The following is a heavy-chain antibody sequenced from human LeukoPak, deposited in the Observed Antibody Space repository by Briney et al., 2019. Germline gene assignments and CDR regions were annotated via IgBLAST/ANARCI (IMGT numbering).Heavy chain of an antibody. Sequence: GGSLRLSCAASGFTFSSYAMHWVRQAPGKGLEWVAVISYDGSNKYYADSVKGRFTISRDNSKNTLYLQMNSLRSEDTAVYYCARSLGGDPGYDYWGQGTLVTVSS. CDR1: GFTFSSYA. CDR2: ISYDGSNK. J-gene: IGHJ4*02. CDR3: ARSLGGDPGYDY. V-gene: IGHV3-30*04. D-gene: IGHD1-26*01.